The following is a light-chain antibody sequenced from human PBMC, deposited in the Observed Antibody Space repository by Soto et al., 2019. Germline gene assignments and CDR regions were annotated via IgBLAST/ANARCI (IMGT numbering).Light chain of an antibody. V-gene: IGKV1-9*01. CDR2: AAS. CDR3: QQLNSYPF. J-gene: IGKJ3*01. CDR1: QGISSY. Sequence: DIQLTQSPSFLSASVGDRVTITCRARQGISSYLAWYQQKPGKAPKLLIYAASTLQSGVPSRFSGSGSGTEFTLTISSLQPEDFATYYCQQLNSYPFFGPGTKVDIK.